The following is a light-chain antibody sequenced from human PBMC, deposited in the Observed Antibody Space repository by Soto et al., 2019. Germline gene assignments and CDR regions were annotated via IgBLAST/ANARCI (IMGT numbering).Light chain of an antibody. V-gene: IGLV2-14*01. CDR2: EVS. CDR3: SSYTSSSTYV. J-gene: IGLJ1*01. Sequence: QSALTQPASVSGSPGQSITISCTGTSSDVGGFNYVSWYQHHPGKAPKLMIYEVSNRPSGVSNRFSGSKSGNTASLTISGLQAEDEADYYCSSYTSSSTYVFGNGTKVTV. CDR1: SSDVGGFNY.